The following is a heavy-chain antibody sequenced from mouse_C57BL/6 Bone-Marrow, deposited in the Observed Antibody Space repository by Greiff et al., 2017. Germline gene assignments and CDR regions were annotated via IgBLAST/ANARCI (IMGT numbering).Heavy chain of an antibody. Sequence: VQLQQPGAELVRPGSSVKMSCKTSGYTFTSYGINWVKQRPGQGLEWIGYIYIETGYTKYNEKFKGKATLTSDTSSSTAYMQLSSLTSEDSAIYFCADRYFAYWGRGNLVTVSA. CDR3: ADRYFAY. D-gene: IGHD1-1*01. J-gene: IGHJ3*01. CDR2: IYIETGYT. CDR1: GYTFTSYG. V-gene: IGHV1-58*01.